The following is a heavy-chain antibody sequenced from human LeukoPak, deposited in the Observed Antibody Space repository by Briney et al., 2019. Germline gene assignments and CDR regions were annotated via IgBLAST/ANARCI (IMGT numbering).Heavy chain of an antibody. J-gene: IGHJ4*02. CDR2: ISYDGNDK. CDR1: GCTFSSSG. V-gene: IGHV3-30*18. CDR3: AKIGEGYFDY. Sequence: GGSLRLFCAASGCTFSSSGMHWVRQAPGKGLEWVAIISYDGNDKYYADSVKGRFTVSRDISKNTLYLQMNSLRAEDTAMYYCAKIGEGYFDYWGQGTLVTVSS.